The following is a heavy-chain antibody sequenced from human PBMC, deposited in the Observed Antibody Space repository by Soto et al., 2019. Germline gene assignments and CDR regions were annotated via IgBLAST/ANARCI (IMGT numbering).Heavy chain of an antibody. CDR2: IYTSGST. J-gene: IGHJ3*02. D-gene: IGHD3-16*02. V-gene: IGHV4-4*07. CDR3: ARSMITFAGVIAAFDAFDI. Sequence: SETLSLTCTVSGGSISSYYWSWIRQPAGKGLEWIGRIYTSGSTNYNPSLKSRVTMSVDTSKNQFSLKLSSVTAADTAVYYCARSMITFAGVIAAFDAFDIWGQGTMVTVSS. CDR1: GGSISSYY.